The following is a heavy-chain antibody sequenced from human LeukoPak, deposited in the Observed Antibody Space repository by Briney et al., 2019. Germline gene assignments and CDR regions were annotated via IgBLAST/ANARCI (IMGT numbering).Heavy chain of an antibody. V-gene: IGHV4-39*07. J-gene: IGHJ5*02. CDR1: GGSICSSSYY. CDR3: ARGLLWNYGSLDRFDP. CDR2: IYYSGST. Sequence: SETLSLTCTVSGGSICSSSYYWGWIRQPPGKGLEWIGSIYYSGSTYYNPSLKSRVTISVDTSKNQFSLKLSSVTAADTAVYYCARGLLWNYGSLDRFDPWGQGTLVTVSS. D-gene: IGHD1-7*01.